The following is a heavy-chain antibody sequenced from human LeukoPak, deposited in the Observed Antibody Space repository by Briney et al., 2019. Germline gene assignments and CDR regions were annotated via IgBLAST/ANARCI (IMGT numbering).Heavy chain of an antibody. D-gene: IGHD4-17*01. CDR1: GGTFSSYA. CDR3: ARAIDDYGDYGSKVHWFDP. V-gene: IGHV1-69*05. J-gene: IGHJ5*02. CDR2: ITPIFGTP. Sequence: SVKVSCKASGGTFSSYAISWVRQAPGQGLEWMGGITPIFGTPNYAQKFQGRVTITTDESTSTAYMELSSLRSEDTAVYYCARAIDDYGDYGSKVHWFDPWGQGTLVTVSS.